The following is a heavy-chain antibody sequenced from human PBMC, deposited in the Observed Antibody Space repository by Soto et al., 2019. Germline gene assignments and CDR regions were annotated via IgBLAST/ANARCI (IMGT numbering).Heavy chain of an antibody. CDR3: ARGIAARPGNYYYYYMDV. V-gene: IGHV1-46*03. J-gene: IGHJ6*03. D-gene: IGHD6-6*01. Sequence: ASVKVSCKASGCTFTSYYMHWVRQAPGQGLEWMGIINPSCGSTSYAQRFQGRVTKTRDTSTSTVYMELSSLRSEDTAVYYCARGIAARPGNYYYYYMDVWGKGTTVTVSS. CDR1: GCTFTSYY. CDR2: INPSCGST.